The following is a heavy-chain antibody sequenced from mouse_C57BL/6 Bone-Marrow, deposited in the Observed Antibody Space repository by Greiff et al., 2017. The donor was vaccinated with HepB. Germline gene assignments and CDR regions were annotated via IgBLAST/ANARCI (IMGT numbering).Heavy chain of an antibody. CDR1: GYTFTDYA. CDR3: ARSFITTVVATRGYAMDY. V-gene: IGHV1-67*01. Sequence: QVQLQQSGPELVRPGVSVKISCKGSGYTFTDYAMHWVKQSHAKSLEWIGVISTYYGDASYNQKFKDKAKMTVDKSSSTAYMELARLTSEDSAVYYCARSFITTVVATRGYAMDYWGQGTSVTVSS. D-gene: IGHD1-1*01. J-gene: IGHJ4*01. CDR2: ISTYYGDA.